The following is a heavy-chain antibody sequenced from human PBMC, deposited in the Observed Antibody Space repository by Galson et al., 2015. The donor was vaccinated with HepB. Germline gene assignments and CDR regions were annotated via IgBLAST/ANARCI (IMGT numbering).Heavy chain of an antibody. J-gene: IGHJ6*02. CDR2: INSDGSNT. CDR1: AFAFSSYW. CDR3: ARSYYYYDLDV. V-gene: IGHV3-74*01. Sequence: SLRLSCAASAFAFSSYWMHWVRQAPGKGLVWVSRINSDGSNTNYADSVKGRFTISRDNAKNTLYLQMNSLRAEDTAVYYCARSYYYYDLDVWGQGTTVTVSS.